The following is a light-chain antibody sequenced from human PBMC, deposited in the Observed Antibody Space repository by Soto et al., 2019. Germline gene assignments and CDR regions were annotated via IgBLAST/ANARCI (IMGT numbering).Light chain of an antibody. CDR3: QSYDSSLSGGLV. J-gene: IGLJ2*01. CDR1: SSNIGAGYD. V-gene: IGLV1-40*01. CDR2: GNS. Sequence: QSVLTQPPSVSGAPGQRVTISCTGSSSNIGAGYDVHWYQQLPGTAPKLLIYGNSNRPSGVPDRFSGSKSGTSASLAITGLQAEDEADYYCQSYDSSLSGGLVFGGGPKLTVL.